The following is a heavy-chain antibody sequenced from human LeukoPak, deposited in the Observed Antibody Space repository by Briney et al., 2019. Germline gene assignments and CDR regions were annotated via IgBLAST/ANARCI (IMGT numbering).Heavy chain of an antibody. Sequence: ASVKVSCKASGYTFTRFYIHWVRQAPGQGLEWMVMINPSGDTTNYAQKFQGRIAMTRDTSTSTVYMELSSLRSEDTAVYYCARVSEYYDFWSGPKYYFDYWGQGTLVTVSS. CDR3: ARVSEYYDFWSGPKYYFDY. V-gene: IGHV1-46*01. D-gene: IGHD3-3*01. CDR2: INPSGDTT. CDR1: GYTFTRFY. J-gene: IGHJ4*02.